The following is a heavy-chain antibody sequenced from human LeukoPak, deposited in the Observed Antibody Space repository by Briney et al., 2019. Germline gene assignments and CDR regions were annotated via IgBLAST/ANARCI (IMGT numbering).Heavy chain of an antibody. V-gene: IGHV3-23*01. Sequence: PGGSLRLSCAASGFSLSDAYMSWVRQTPGKGLEWVSAISGSGGSTYYADSVKGRFTISRDNSKNTLYLQMNSLRAEDTAVYYCAKDPYSGSNYYYYYYMDVWGKGTTVTVSS. CDR2: ISGSGGST. D-gene: IGHD1-26*01. CDR1: GFSLSDAY. CDR3: AKDPYSGSNYYYYYYMDV. J-gene: IGHJ6*03.